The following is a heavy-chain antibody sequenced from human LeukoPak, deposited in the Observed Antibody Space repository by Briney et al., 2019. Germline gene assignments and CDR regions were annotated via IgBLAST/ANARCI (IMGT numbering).Heavy chain of an antibody. D-gene: IGHD3-22*01. V-gene: IGHV4-39*01. CDR3: ARLNYYDSSFDY. Sequence: SETLSLTCTVSGGSISSSSYYWGWIRQPPGKGLEWIGSIYYSGSTYYNPSLKSRVTKSVDTSKNQFSLKLSSATAADTAVYYCARLNYYDSSFDYWGQGTLVTVSS. CDR2: IYYSGST. J-gene: IGHJ4*02. CDR1: GGSISSSSYY.